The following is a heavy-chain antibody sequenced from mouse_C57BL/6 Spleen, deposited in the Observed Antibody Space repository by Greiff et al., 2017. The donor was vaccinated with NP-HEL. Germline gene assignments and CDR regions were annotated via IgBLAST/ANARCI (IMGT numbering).Heavy chain of an antibody. CDR1: GYTFTSYW. V-gene: IGHV1-69*01. CDR3: ARHYGSRGDYFDY. J-gene: IGHJ2*01. Sequence: QVQLQQSGAELVMPGASVKLSCKASGYTFTSYWMHWVKQRPGQGLEWIGEIDPSDSYTNYNQKFKGKSTLTVDKSSSTAYMQLSSLTSEDSAVYYCARHYGSRGDYFDYWGQGTTLTVSS. D-gene: IGHD1-1*01. CDR2: IDPSDSYT.